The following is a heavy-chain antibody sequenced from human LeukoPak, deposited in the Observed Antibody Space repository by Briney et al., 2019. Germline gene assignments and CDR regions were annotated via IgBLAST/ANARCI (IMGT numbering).Heavy chain of an antibody. CDR3: AKDPYFDPVAPWGEEYFDY. D-gene: IGHD3-9*01. Sequence: GGSLRLSCAASGFTFSNYWMTWVRQAPGKGLEWVANIKHDGSEDYYLDSVKGRFTISRDNAKSSMWLQMNSLRDEDTAVYYCAKDPYFDPVAPWGEEYFDYWGQGTLVTVSS. CDR1: GFTFSNYW. V-gene: IGHV3-7*01. J-gene: IGHJ4*02. CDR2: IKHDGSED.